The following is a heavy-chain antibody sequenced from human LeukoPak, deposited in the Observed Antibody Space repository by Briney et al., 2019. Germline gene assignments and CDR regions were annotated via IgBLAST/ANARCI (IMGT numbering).Heavy chain of an antibody. J-gene: IGHJ4*02. CDR1: GFTFSSYA. D-gene: IGHD6-19*01. Sequence: GGSLRLSCAASGFTFSSYAMSWVRQAPGKGLKWVSAISGSGGSTHYADSVKGRFTISRDNSKNTLYLQMNSLRADDTAIFYCAKDPVLGSGWYGYYFDYWGQGTLVTVSS. CDR2: ISGSGGST. CDR3: AKDPVLGSGWYGYYFDY. V-gene: IGHV3-23*01.